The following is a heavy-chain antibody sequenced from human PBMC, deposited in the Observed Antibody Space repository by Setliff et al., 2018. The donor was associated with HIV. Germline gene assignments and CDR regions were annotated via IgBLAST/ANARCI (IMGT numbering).Heavy chain of an antibody. J-gene: IGHJ3*02. CDR3: ARLGMTTVGIGDVFDI. Sequence: PSETLSLTCTVSGDSINSGFYYWSWIRQPAGRGLEWIGRISTSGITNYNPSLKSRVTISVDTSKNQFSLRVRSATAADTAVYYCARLGMTTVGIGDVFDIWGQGTMVT. CDR1: GDSINSGFYY. V-gene: IGHV4-61*02. D-gene: IGHD4-17*01. CDR2: ISTSGIT.